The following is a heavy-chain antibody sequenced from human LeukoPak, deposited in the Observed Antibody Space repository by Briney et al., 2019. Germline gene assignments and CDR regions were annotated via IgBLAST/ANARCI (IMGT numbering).Heavy chain of an antibody. CDR3: ARKELTGSVSGGFDY. J-gene: IGHJ4*02. CDR2: IRSDSRYI. D-gene: IGHD1-20*01. Sequence: GGSLRLSCAASGFTFSSYTMSWVRQAPGKGLEWVSSIRSDSRYIYYADSVKGRFTISRDNAKNSLYLQMNSLRAEDTAVYYCARKELTGSVSGGFDYWGQGTLVTVSS. CDR1: GFTFSSYT. V-gene: IGHV3-21*01.